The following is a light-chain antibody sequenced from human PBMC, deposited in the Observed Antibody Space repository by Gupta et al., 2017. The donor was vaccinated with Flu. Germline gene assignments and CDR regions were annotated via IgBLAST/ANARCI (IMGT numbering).Light chain of an antibody. Sequence: ATTTCRGSDGSSKCLAWHQQRPGQAPQVLIYNTSTIQPGIPARFSGGASGTEFTLTIDGLEPEDCARYYCQQYRTLPYTFGQGTKLEV. CDR1: DGSSKC. V-gene: IGKV1-5*03. CDR2: NTS. CDR3: QQYRTLPYT. J-gene: IGKJ2*01.